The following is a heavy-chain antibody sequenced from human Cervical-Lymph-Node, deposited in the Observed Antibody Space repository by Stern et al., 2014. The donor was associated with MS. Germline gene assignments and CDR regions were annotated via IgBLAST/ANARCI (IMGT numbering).Heavy chain of an antibody. CDR2: VIPSFGST. CDR3: ARDQGEYGSESSYSWFAP. Sequence: QVQLVESGAEVKKPWSSVKLSCKTSRGTFSSYAISWVRQAPGQGLEWMGVVIPSFGSTNYAQKFHDRVTVTADKSSRTAYMNLSSLRSEDTAVYYCARDQGEYGSESSYSWFAPWGQGTLVTVSS. D-gene: IGHD3-10*01. J-gene: IGHJ5*02. CDR1: RGTFSSYA. V-gene: IGHV1-69*06.